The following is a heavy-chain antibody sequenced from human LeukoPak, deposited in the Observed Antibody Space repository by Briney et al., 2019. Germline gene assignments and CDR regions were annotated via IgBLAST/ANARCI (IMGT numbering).Heavy chain of an antibody. Sequence: ASVKVSCKASGYTFTSYGISWVRQAPGQGLEWMGWISAYNGNTNYAQKLQGRVTMTTDTSTSTAYMELRSLRSDDTAVYYCARETCSGGSCYLLDYWGQGTLVTVSS. J-gene: IGHJ4*02. V-gene: IGHV1-18*01. CDR1: GYTFTSYG. CDR3: ARETCSGGSCYLLDY. CDR2: ISAYNGNT. D-gene: IGHD2-15*01.